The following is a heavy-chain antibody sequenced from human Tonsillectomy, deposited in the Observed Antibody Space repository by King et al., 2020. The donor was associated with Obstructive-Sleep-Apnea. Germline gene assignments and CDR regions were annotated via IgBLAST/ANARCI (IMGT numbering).Heavy chain of an antibody. D-gene: IGHD3-22*01. V-gene: IGHV4-4*07. CDR3: ARETRIVVDSPFDY. J-gene: IGHJ4*02. Sequence: VQLQESGPGLVKPSETLSLTCTVSGGSISSYYWSWIRQPAGKGLEWIGRIYTSGSTNYNPSLKSRVTMSVDTSKNQFSLKLSSVTAADTAVYYCARETRIVVDSPFDYWGQGTLVTVSS. CDR1: GGSISSYY. CDR2: IYTSGST.